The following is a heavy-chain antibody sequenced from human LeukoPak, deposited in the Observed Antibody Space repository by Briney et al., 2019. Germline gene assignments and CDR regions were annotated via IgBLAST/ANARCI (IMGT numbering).Heavy chain of an antibody. CDR1: GYTFTSYG. D-gene: IGHD3-3*01. CDR3: ARAAHTIFGVVSPYYYYYMDV. CDR2: ISAYNGNT. J-gene: IGHJ6*03. V-gene: IGHV1-18*01. Sequence: GASVKVSCKASGYTFTSYGIIWVRQAPGQGLEWMGWISAYNGNTNYAQKLQGRVTMTTDTSTSTAYVELRSLRSDDTAVYYCARAAHTIFGVVSPYYYYYMDVWGKGTTVTVSS.